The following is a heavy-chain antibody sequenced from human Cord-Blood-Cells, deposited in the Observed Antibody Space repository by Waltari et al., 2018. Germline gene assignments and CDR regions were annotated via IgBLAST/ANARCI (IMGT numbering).Heavy chain of an antibody. D-gene: IGHD4-17*01. Sequence: QLQLQESGPGLVKPSETLSLTCTVSGGSISSSSYYWGWIRQPPGKGLEWIGMIYYSGSTYYNPSLKSRVTISVDTSKNQFSLKLSSVTAADTAVYYCARRTVTTYLNDAFDIWGQGTMVTVSS. CDR1: GGSISSSSYY. CDR2: IYYSGST. J-gene: IGHJ3*02. CDR3: ARRTVTTYLNDAFDI. V-gene: IGHV4-39*01.